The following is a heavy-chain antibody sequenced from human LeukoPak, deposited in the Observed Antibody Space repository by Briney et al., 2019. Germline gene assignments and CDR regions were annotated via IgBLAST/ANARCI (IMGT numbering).Heavy chain of an antibody. CDR1: GYSLVELS. D-gene: IGHD3-22*01. CDR3: ATRLRYRYDSDGHYPA. CDR2: FDPEDGET. V-gene: IGHV1-24*01. Sequence: ASVKVSCEVSGYSLVELSIHWVRQAPGKGLEWLGGFDPEDGETIYAQKFQGRVTLTEDTSADTAYMEQSSLRSEDTAVYYCATRLRYRYDSDGHYPAWGQGTQVTVSS. J-gene: IGHJ5*02.